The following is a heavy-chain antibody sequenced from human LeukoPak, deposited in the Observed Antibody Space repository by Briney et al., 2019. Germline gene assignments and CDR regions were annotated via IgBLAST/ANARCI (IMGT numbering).Heavy chain of an antibody. V-gene: IGHV3-73*01. CDR2: IRSKANSYAT. Sequence: GGSLRLSCAASGFTFSGSAKHWVRQASGKGLEWVGRIRSKANSYATAYAASVKGRFTISRDDSKNTAYLQMNSLKTEDTAVYYCTRTDSSGYYRDYWGQGTLVTVSS. CDR3: TRTDSSGYYRDY. D-gene: IGHD3-22*01. CDR1: GFTFSGSA. J-gene: IGHJ4*02.